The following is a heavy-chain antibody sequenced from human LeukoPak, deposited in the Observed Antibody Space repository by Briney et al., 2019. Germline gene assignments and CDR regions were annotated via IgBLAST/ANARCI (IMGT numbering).Heavy chain of an antibody. CDR1: GYTFTDYY. CDR2: INPNSGDT. V-gene: IGHV1-2*02. D-gene: IGHD1-26*01. CDR3: ARSREHTFDI. J-gene: IGHJ3*02. Sequence: ASVTVSCKASGYTFTDYYIHWVRQAPGQGLECMGWINPNSGDTNYAQKFQGRVTMTRDTSISTAYMEVSRLRSDDTAVYYCARSREHTFDIWGQGTMVTVSS.